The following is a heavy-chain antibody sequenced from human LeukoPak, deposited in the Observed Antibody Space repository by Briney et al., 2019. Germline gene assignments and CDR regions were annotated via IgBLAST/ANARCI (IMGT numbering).Heavy chain of an antibody. CDR2: IRYDGSNK. D-gene: IGHD6-6*01. Sequence: PGRSLRLSCAASGFTFSSYGMHWVRQAPGKGLEWVAFIRYDGSNKYYADSVKGRFTISRDNSKNTLYLQMNSLRAEDTAVYYCAKDFGQYSSSEYFDYWGQGTLVTVSS. CDR1: GFTFSSYG. J-gene: IGHJ4*02. V-gene: IGHV3-30*02. CDR3: AKDFGQYSSSEYFDY.